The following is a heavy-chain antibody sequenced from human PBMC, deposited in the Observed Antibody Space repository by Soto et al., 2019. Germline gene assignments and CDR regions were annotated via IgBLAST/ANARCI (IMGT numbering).Heavy chain of an antibody. Sequence: QVQLVQSGAEVKKPGASVKVSCKASGYTFTSYGISWVRQAPGQGLEWMGWISAYNGNTNYAQKLEGRVTMTTDTSTSTAYMELRSLRSDDTAVYYCARAVIVGATGDDEYFQHWGQGTLVTVSS. V-gene: IGHV1-18*04. CDR2: ISAYNGNT. D-gene: IGHD1-26*01. CDR1: GYTFTSYG. J-gene: IGHJ1*01. CDR3: ARAVIVGATGDDEYFQH.